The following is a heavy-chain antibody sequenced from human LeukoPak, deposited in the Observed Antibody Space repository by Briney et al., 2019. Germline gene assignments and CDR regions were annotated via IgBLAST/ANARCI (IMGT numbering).Heavy chain of an antibody. CDR2: INHSGST. CDR3: ARGLPPSHWELLRVGIDYFDY. J-gene: IGHJ4*02. Sequence: SETLSLTCAVYGGSFSGYYWSWIRQPPGKGLEWIGEINHSGSTNYNPSLKSRVTISVDTSKNQFSLKLSSVTAADTAVYYCARGLPPSHWELLRVGIDYFDYWGQGTLVTVSS. V-gene: IGHV4-34*01. D-gene: IGHD1-26*01. CDR1: GGSFSGYY.